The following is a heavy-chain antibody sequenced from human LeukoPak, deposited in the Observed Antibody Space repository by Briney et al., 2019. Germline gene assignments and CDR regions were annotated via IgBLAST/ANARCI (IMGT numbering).Heavy chain of an antibody. CDR1: GGSFSGYY. V-gene: IGHV4-34*01. CDR2: INHSGST. D-gene: IGHD6-19*01. Sequence: SETLSLTCAVYGGSFSGYYWSWIRQPPGKGLGWIGEINHSGSTNYNPSLKSRVTISVDTSKNQFSLKLSSVTAADTAVYYCARTQGLYQWLAPYAHYFDYWGQGTLVTVSS. CDR3: ARTQGLYQWLAPYAHYFDY. J-gene: IGHJ4*02.